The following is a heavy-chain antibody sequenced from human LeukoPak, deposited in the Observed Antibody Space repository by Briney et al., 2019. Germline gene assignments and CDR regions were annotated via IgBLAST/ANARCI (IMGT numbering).Heavy chain of an antibody. D-gene: IGHD3-10*01. V-gene: IGHV3-23*01. CDR3: AKDQYEDYYGSREGPYDAFDI. J-gene: IGHJ3*02. CDR1: GFTFSSYG. Sequence: PSGSLTLSCAASGFTFSSYGRHWLRQAPGKGLEWVSAISGSGGSTYYADSVKGRFTIYRDNSKNRLYLQMNSLRAEVKAVYYCAKDQYEDYYGSREGPYDAFDIWGQGTMVTVSS. CDR2: ISGSGGST.